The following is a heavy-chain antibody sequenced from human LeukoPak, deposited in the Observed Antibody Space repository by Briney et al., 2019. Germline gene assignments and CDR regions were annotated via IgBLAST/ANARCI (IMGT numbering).Heavy chain of an antibody. D-gene: IGHD4-23*01. J-gene: IGHJ4*02. CDR1: GFMFSSYA. CDR3: ASASGGNSFFDY. Sequence: GGSLRLSCAASGFMFSSYAMSWVRQAPGKGLECVSVIYSGGSTYYADSVKGRFTISRDNSKNTLYLQMNSLRAEDTAVYYCASASGGNSFFDYWGQGTLVTVSS. CDR2: IYSGGST. V-gene: IGHV3-53*01.